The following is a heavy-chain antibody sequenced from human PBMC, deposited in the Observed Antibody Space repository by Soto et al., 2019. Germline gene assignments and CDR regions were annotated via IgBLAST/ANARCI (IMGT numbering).Heavy chain of an antibody. J-gene: IGHJ4*02. V-gene: IGHV3-66*01. CDR3: ASEDRR. Sequence: PGGSLRLSCAASGFTVSSNYMSWVRQAPGKGLEWVSVIYSGGSTYFADSVKDRFSISRDNSKNTLHLQMNNRRAAEKAVYYCASEDRRWGQVTLVTVS. CDR2: IYSGGST. CDR1: GFTVSSNY. D-gene: IGHD2-15*01.